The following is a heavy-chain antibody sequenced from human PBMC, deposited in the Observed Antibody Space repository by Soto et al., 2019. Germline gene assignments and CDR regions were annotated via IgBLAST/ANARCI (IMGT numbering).Heavy chain of an antibody. CDR2: IVVGSGNT. CDR1: GFTFTSSA. CDR3: AAEPCSGGSCYLAFDY. D-gene: IGHD2-15*01. V-gene: IGHV1-58*02. J-gene: IGHJ4*02. Sequence: ASVKVSCKASGFTFTSSAMQWVRQARGQRLEWIGWIVVGSGNTNYAQKFQERVTITRDMSTSTAYMELSSLRSEDTAVYYCAAEPCSGGSCYLAFDYWGQGTLVTVSS.